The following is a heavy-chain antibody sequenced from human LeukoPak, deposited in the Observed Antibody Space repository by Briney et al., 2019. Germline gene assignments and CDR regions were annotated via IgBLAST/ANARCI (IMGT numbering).Heavy chain of an antibody. V-gene: IGHV1-18*01. CDR2: IRAYNGNR. D-gene: IGHD4-17*01. CDR3: ATPGRGDYPPAPYYYYYGMDV. CDR1: GYTFSSYG. Sequence: ASVKVSCKASGYTFSSYGISWVRQVPGQGLEWMGWIRAYNGNRNYAQNLQGRVTMTRDTSTSTVYMELSSLRSEDTAVYYCATPGRGDYPPAPYYYYYGMDVWGQGTTVTVSS. J-gene: IGHJ6*02.